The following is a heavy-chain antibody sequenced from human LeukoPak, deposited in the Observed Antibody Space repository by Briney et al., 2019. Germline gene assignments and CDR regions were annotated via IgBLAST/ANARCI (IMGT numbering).Heavy chain of an antibody. D-gene: IGHD3-22*01. V-gene: IGHV1-46*01. CDR3: ATGGRPGYYDSSGYYYFDY. Sequence: ASVKVSCKASGYTFTSYYMHWVRQAPGQGLEWMGIINPSGGSTSYAQKFQGRVTITADESTSTAYMELSSLRSEDTAVYYCATGGRPGYYDSSGYYYFDYWGQGTLVTVSS. CDR1: GYTFTSYY. CDR2: INPSGGST. J-gene: IGHJ4*02.